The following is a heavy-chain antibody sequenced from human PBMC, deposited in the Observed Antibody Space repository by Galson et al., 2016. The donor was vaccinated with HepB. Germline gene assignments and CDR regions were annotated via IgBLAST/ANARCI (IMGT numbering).Heavy chain of an antibody. V-gene: IGHV3-74*01. J-gene: IGHJ4*02. Sequence: SLRLSCAASGFTFNNYWINWVRQAPGKGLVWVSHSNSDGSSTTYADSVKGRFTISRDNAKNSLVLEMNSLRVEDTAVYYCARETPRRGVVARLPFDSWGQGTRVTVSS. CDR1: GFTFNNYW. CDR2: SNSDGSST. CDR3: ARETPRRGVVARLPFDS. D-gene: IGHD6-6*01.